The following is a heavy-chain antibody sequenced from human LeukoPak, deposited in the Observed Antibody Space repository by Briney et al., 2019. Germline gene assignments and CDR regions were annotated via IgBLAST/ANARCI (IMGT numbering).Heavy chain of an antibody. CDR3: VNSSPGGGWLVSGNFDY. CDR1: GGSISSNNYY. J-gene: IGHJ4*02. V-gene: IGHV4-39*01. D-gene: IGHD6-19*01. CDR2: IYYSGST. Sequence: SETLSLTCTVSGGSISSNNYYWGWIRQPPGKGLEWFGSIYYSGSTYYNPSLKSRVTISVDTSKNQFSLKLSSVTAADTAVYYCVNSSPGGGWLVSGNFDYWGQGTLVTVSS.